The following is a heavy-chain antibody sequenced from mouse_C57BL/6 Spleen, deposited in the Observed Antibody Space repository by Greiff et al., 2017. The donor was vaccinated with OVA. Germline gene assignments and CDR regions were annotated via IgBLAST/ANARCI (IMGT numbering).Heavy chain of an antibody. D-gene: IGHD2-5*01. CDR3: ARNYYSNPYYYAMDY. CDR1: GFSLTSYG. J-gene: IGHJ4*01. Sequence: VKLVESGPGLVQPSQSLSITCTVSGFSLTSYGVHWVRQSPGKGLEWLGVIWSGGSTDYNAAFISRLSISKDNSKSQVFFKMNSLQADDTAIYYCARNYYSNPYYYAMDYWGQGTSVTVSS. CDR2: IWSGGST. V-gene: IGHV2-2*01.